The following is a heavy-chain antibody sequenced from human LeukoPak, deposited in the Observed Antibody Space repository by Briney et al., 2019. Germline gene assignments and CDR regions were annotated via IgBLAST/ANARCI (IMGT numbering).Heavy chain of an antibody. J-gene: IGHJ4*02. CDR3: ARHPSGDPYLPFDY. CDR1: GYSFTTYW. D-gene: IGHD7-27*01. Sequence: GESLKISCKGSGYSFTTYWIGWVRQMPGKGLEWMGIIYPGGSDTRYSPSFQGQVSISADKSISTAYLQWSSLKASDTATYYCARHPSGDPYLPFDYWGQGTLVTVSS. CDR2: IYPGGSDT. V-gene: IGHV5-51*01.